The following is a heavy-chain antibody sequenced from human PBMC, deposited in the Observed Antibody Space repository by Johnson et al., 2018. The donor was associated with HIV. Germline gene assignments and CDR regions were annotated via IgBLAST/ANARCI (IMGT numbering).Heavy chain of an antibody. CDR1: GFTFSSYA. Sequence: QVQLVESGGGVVQPGRSLRLSCAASGFTFSSYAMHWVRQAPGKGLEWVAVISYDGSNKYYADSVKGRFTISRDNSKSTLYLQMSSLRVEDTAVYYCAKIYLGQQLLDPFDFWGQGTLVTVSS. J-gene: IGHJ3*01. V-gene: IGHV3-30*04. CDR2: ISYDGSNK. CDR3: AKIYLGQQLLDPFDF. D-gene: IGHD6-13*01.